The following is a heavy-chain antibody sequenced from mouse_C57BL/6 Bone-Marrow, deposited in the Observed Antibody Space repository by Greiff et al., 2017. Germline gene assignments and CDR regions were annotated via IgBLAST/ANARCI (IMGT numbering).Heavy chain of an antibody. CDR3: ASLYYSNYLAWFAY. CDR1: GYTFTDYY. CDR2: INPNNGGT. Sequence: EVQLQQSGPELVKPGASVKISCKASGYTFTDYYMNWVKQSPGKSLEWIGDINPNNGGTSYNQKFKGKATLTVDKSSSTAYMELRSLTSEDSAVYYCASLYYSNYLAWFAYWGQGTLVTVSA. V-gene: IGHV1-26*01. D-gene: IGHD2-5*01. J-gene: IGHJ3*01.